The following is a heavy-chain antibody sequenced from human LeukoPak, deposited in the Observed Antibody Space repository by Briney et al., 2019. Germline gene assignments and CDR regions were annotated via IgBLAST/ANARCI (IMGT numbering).Heavy chain of an antibody. D-gene: IGHD3-16*02. CDR2: ISFHGTDT. CDR3: ARHISGRKPGVYDYVWGSYRRYGYYFDY. Sequence: GTSLRFSCAASGFTFISYAIHWVRQAPGKGLEWVAVISFHGTDTFYADSVKGRFTISRDNSKNTLCLQMSSLRGDDTAVYYCARHISGRKPGVYDYVWGSYRRYGYYFDYWGQGTLVTVSS. J-gene: IGHJ4*02. V-gene: IGHV3-30*04. CDR1: GFTFISYA.